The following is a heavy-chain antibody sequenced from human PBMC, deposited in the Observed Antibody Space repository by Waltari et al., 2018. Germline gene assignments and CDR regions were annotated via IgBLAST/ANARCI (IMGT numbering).Heavy chain of an antibody. Sequence: QVQLVQSGAEVKKPGASVKVSCKASGYTFTSYAMHWVRQAPGQRLEWMGWINAGNGNTKYSQKFQGRVTITRDTSASTAYMELSSLRSEDTAVYYCARSSKGSSGWYLYNWFDPWGQGTLVTVSS. J-gene: IGHJ5*02. CDR1: GYTFTSYA. V-gene: IGHV1-3*01. CDR3: ARSSKGSSGWYLYNWFDP. CDR2: INAGNGNT. D-gene: IGHD6-19*01.